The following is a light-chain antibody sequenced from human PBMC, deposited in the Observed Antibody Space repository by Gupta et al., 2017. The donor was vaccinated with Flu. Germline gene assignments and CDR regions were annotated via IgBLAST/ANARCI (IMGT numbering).Light chain of an antibody. Sequence: DIQMTQSPSTLSASVGDRVTITCRASQSNRSWLAWYQQKPGKAPKLIVYKASRRESGVTSRFSVSGSGTAITLTISSLQTDDVATYYCQDDNGYWTFGQGTKVEV. CDR3: QDDNGYWT. CDR1: QSNRSW. CDR2: KAS. J-gene: IGKJ1*01. V-gene: IGKV1-5*03.